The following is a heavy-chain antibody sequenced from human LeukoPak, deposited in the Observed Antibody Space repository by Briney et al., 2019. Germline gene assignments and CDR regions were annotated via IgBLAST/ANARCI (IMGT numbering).Heavy chain of an antibody. CDR2: INHSGST. D-gene: IGHD2-15*01. CDR1: GWSFNGDY. V-gene: IGHV4-34*01. Sequence: SETLSLTCAVYGWSFNGDYWSWIRQPPGKGLEWIGEINHSGSTNYNPSLKSRVTISIDTSKNQFSLKLSSVTAADTTMLSYEKVVVLAATPSQFGVKYFQHWGQGTLVTVSS. CDR3: EKVVVLAATPSQFGVKYFQH. J-gene: IGHJ1*01.